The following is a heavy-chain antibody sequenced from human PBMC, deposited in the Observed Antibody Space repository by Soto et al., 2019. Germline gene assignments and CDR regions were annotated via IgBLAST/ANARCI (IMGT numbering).Heavy chain of an antibody. J-gene: IGHJ4*02. CDR1: GFTFSSYG. CDR2: IWYDGSNK. Sequence: PGGSLRLCCAASGFTFSSYGMHWVRQAPGKGLEWVAVIWYDGSNKYYADSVKGRFTISRDNSKNTLYLQMNSLRAEDTAVYYCARQGGITIFGVVTNFDYWGQGTLVTVSS. D-gene: IGHD3-3*01. CDR3: ARQGGITIFGVVTNFDY. V-gene: IGHV3-33*01.